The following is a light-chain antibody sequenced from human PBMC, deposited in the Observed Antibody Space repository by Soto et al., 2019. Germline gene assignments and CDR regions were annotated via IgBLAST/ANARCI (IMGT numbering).Light chain of an antibody. V-gene: IGKV3-20*01. J-gene: IGKJ4*01. CDR2: DAS. CDR1: QSVSSSY. Sequence: EIVLTQSPGTLSLSPGERATLSCRASQSVSSSYLAWYQQKPGQAPRLLIYDASTRATGIPDRFSGGGSGTEFTLTISGLEPEDFAVYYCQQYGGSPLTFGGGTKVEIK. CDR3: QQYGGSPLT.